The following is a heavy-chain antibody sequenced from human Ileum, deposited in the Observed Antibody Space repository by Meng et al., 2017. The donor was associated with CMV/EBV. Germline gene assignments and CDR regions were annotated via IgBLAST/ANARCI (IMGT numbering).Heavy chain of an antibody. CDR1: GFTFSSYW. Sequence: GGSLRLSCEASGFTFSSYWMSWVRQAPGKGLKWVANIKQDGNEIYYVDSVKGRFTISRDNSKNSLYLQMNSLRAEDTAVYYCARGGGRYEYWGQGTLVTVSS. V-gene: IGHV3-7*01. CDR3: ARGGGRYEY. CDR2: IKQDGNEI. D-gene: IGHD6-19*01. J-gene: IGHJ4*02.